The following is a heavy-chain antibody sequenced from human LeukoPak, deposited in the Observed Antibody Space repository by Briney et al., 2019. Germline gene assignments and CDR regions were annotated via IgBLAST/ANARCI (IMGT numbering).Heavy chain of an antibody. V-gene: IGHV3-20*04. CDR3: ARSTYDFWSGYLGY. J-gene: IGHJ4*02. CDR2: INWNGGST. CDR1: GFTFDDYG. Sequence: GGSLRLSCAASGFTFDDYGMSWVRQAQGKGLGWVSGINWNGGSTGYADSVKGRFTISRDNAKNSLYLQMNSLRAEDTALYYCARSTYDFWSGYLGYWGQGTLVTVSS. D-gene: IGHD3-3*01.